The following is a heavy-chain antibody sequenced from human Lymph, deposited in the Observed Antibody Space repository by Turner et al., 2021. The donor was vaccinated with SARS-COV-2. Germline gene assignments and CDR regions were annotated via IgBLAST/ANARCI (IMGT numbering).Heavy chain of an antibody. CDR3: ARVVGGFGELGYYYYYGMDV. CDR2: IIPILRIA. D-gene: IGHD3-10*01. Sequence: QVQLVQSGAEVKKPGSSVKVSCKASGGTFSSYAISWVRQAPGQGLEGMGGIIPILRIATYAQKFQGRVTITADKPTSTAYMGLSSLRSEDTAVFYCARVVGGFGELGYYYYYGMDVWGQGTTVTVSS. J-gene: IGHJ6*02. CDR1: GGTFSSYA. V-gene: IGHV1-69*10.